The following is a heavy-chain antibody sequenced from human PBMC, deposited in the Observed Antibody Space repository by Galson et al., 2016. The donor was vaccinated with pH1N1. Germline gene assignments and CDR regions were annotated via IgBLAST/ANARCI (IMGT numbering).Heavy chain of an antibody. Sequence: SVKVSCKVSGYTLSELAIHWVRRTPGKGLEWMGGFDPEDDKQFYAQTFEGRVTMTQDTSTATAYMQRSSLTSDDAAVYYCATEYRGSYYVPRYFDLWGLGTLVSVFS. CDR3: ATEYRGSYYVPRYFDL. J-gene: IGHJ2*01. CDR2: FDPEDDKQ. V-gene: IGHV1-24*01. D-gene: IGHD1-26*01. CDR1: GYTLSELA.